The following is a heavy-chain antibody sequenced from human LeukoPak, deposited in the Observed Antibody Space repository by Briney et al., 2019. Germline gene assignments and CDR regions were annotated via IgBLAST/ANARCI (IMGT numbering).Heavy chain of an antibody. CDR3: AKLIAVAGPGGY. J-gene: IGHJ4*02. D-gene: IGHD6-19*01. CDR1: GFSFSNYA. Sequence: SGGSLRLSCVPSGFSFSNYAMSWVRQAPGKGLEWVSSISGSGGSTYYADSVKGRFTISRDNSKNTLYLQMNSLRAEDTAVYYCAKLIAVAGPGGYWGQGTLVIVSS. V-gene: IGHV3-23*01. CDR2: ISGSGGST.